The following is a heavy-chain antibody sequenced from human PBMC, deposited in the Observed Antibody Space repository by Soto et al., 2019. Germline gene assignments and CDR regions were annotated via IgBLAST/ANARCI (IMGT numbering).Heavy chain of an antibody. Sequence: LSLTCAVYGGSFSGYYCSWIRRAPGKVRDLIGGINHSGSTNYNPSLKSRVTISVDTSKNQFSLKLSSVTAADTAVYYCASSGGYCSGGSCYLPTVYYYYGMDVWGQGTTVTVSS. CDR2: INHSGST. V-gene: IGHV4-34*01. CDR3: ASSGGYCSGGSCYLPTVYYYYGMDV. CDR1: GGSFSGYY. J-gene: IGHJ6*02. D-gene: IGHD2-15*01.